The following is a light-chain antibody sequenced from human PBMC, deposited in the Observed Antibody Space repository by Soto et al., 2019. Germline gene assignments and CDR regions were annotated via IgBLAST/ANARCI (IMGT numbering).Light chain of an antibody. V-gene: IGLV2-14*01. CDR3: NSYTSASFYV. J-gene: IGLJ1*01. Sequence: QSALTQPASVSGSPGQSITISCTGTSSDVGGYKYVSWYQQHPDKAPKLLIYEVTSRASGVSHRFSGSKSGNTASLTISGLQAEDEAEYYCNSYTSASFYVFGTGTKLTVL. CDR1: SSDVGGYKY. CDR2: EVT.